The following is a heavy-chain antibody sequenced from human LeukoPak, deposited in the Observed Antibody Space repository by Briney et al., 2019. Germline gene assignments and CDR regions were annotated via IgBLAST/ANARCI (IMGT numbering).Heavy chain of an antibody. CDR1: DDSITIYY. J-gene: IGHJ4*02. V-gene: IGHV4-4*07. D-gene: IGHD5-18*01. CDR2: FYPSGGT. CDR3: ARDFNGYNYGSRFDY. Sequence: SETLSLTCTVSDDSITIYYWSWIRQPAGKGLEWIGRFYPSGGTNYNPSLKSRVTISVDTSKNQFSLKLSSVTAADTAVYYCARDFNGYNYGSRFDYWGQGTLVTVSS.